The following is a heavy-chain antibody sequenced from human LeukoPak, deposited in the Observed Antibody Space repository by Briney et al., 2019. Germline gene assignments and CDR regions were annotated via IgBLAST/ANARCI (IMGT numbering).Heavy chain of an antibody. J-gene: IGHJ4*02. V-gene: IGHV4-61*02. CDR3: ARVYRQLGAFDC. CDR1: GGSISSGSYY. Sequence: PSQTLSLTCTVSGGSISSGSYYWSWIRQPAGKGLEWIGRIYTSGSTNYNPSLKSRVTISVDTSKNQFSLKLSSVTAADTAVYYCARVYRQLGAFDCWGQGTLVTVSS. CDR2: IYTSGST. D-gene: IGHD6-6*01.